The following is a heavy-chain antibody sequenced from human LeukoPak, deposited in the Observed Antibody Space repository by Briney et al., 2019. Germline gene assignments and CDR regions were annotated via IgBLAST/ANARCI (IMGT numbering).Heavy chain of an antibody. CDR1: GGSFSGYY. CDR2: INHSGST. V-gene: IGHV4-34*01. CDR3: ARGPPWFDP. J-gene: IGHJ5*02. Sequence: SETLSLTCAVHGGSFSGYYWSWIRQPPGKGLEWIGEINHSGSTNYNPSLKSRVTISVDTSKNQFSLKLSSVTAADTAVYYCARGPPWFDPWGQGTLVTVSS.